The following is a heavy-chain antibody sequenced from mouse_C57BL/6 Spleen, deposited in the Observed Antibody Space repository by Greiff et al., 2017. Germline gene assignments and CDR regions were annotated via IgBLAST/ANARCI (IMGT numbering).Heavy chain of an antibody. D-gene: IGHD2-2*01. CDR1: GYAFSSSW. Sequence: QVQLQQSGPELVKPGASVKISCKASGYAFSSSWMNWVKQRPGKGLEWIGRIYPGDGDTNYNGKFKGKATLTADKSSSTAYMQLSSLTSEDSAVYFCARSGGYAAWFAYWGQGTLVTVSA. J-gene: IGHJ3*01. CDR2: IYPGDGDT. V-gene: IGHV1-82*01. CDR3: ARSGGYAAWFAY.